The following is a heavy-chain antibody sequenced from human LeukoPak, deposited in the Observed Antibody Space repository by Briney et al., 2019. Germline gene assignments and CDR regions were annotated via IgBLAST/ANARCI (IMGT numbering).Heavy chain of an antibody. Sequence: GAPVKVSCKASGYTFTGYYMHWVRQAPGQGLEWMGWINPNSGGTNYAQKFQGRVTMTRDTSISTAYMELSRLRSDDTAVYYCARGDDFWSGYVDYWGQGTLVTVSS. CDR3: ARGDDFWSGYVDY. CDR1: GYTFTGYY. D-gene: IGHD3-3*01. J-gene: IGHJ4*02. CDR2: INPNSGGT. V-gene: IGHV1-2*02.